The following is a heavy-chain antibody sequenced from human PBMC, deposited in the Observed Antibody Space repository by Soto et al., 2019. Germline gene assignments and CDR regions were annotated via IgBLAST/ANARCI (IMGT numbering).Heavy chain of an antibody. V-gene: IGHV1-69*06. D-gene: IGHD2-2*01. CDR2: IIPIFGTA. J-gene: IGHJ3*02. Sequence: ASVKVSCKASGGTFSSYAISWVRQAPGQGLEWMGGIIPIFGTANYAQKFQGRVAITADKSTSTAYMELSSLRSEDTAVYYCARDCSSTSCYLGRDAFDIWGQGTMVTVSS. CDR3: ARDCSSTSCYLGRDAFDI. CDR1: GGTFSSYA.